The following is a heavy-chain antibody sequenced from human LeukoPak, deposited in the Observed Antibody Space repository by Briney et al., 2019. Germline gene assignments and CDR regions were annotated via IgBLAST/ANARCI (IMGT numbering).Heavy chain of an antibody. D-gene: IGHD6-13*01. CDR2: IYTSGST. Sequence: PSETLSLTCTVSGGSISSYYWSWIRQPAGKGLEWIGRIYTSGSTNYNPSLKSRVTMSVDTSKNQFSLKLSSVTAADTAVYYCARGGMYSSSWYGRDYYYYYMDVWGKGTTVTISS. V-gene: IGHV4-4*07. J-gene: IGHJ6*03. CDR3: ARGGMYSSSWYGRDYYYYYMDV. CDR1: GGSISSYY.